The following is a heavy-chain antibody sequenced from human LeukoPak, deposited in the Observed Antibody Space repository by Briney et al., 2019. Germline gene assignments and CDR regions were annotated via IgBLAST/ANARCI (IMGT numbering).Heavy chain of an antibody. D-gene: IGHD3-22*01. J-gene: IGHJ6*02. CDR2: ISGSGGST. V-gene: IGHV3-23*01. Sequence: GGSLRLSCAASGFTFSSYAMSWVRQAPGKGLEWVSAISGSGGSTYYADSVKGRFTISRDNSKNTLYLQMNSLRAEDTAVYYCAVYYDSSGYYDVYSYYYYGMDVWGQGTTVTVSS. CDR3: AVYYDSSGYYDVYSYYYYGMDV. CDR1: GFTFSSYA.